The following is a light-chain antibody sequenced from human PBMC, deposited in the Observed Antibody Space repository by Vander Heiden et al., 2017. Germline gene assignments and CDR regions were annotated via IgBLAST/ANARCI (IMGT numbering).Light chain of an antibody. Sequence: EIVITHPPATLSVSPAERATLSCRASQSVSSNLAWYQQKPGQAPRLLIYGASTRATGIPARFSGSGSGTEFTLTISSLQSEDFAVYYCQQYNNWPLTFGGGTKVEIK. CDR2: GAS. V-gene: IGKV3-15*01. CDR1: QSVSSN. CDR3: QQYNNWPLT. J-gene: IGKJ4*01.